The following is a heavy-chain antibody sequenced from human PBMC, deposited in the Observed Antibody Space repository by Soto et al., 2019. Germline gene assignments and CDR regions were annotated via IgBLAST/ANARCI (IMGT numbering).Heavy chain of an antibody. J-gene: IGHJ3*02. V-gene: IGHV4-39*01. CDR2: IYYSGST. Sequence: SETLSLTCTVSGGSISSSSYYWGWIRQPPGKGLEWIGSIYYSGSTYYNPSLKSRVTISVDTSKNQFSLKLSSVTAADTAVYYCARSLEVDAERAFDIWGQGTMVTVSS. CDR3: ARSLEVDAERAFDI. CDR1: GGSISSSSYY.